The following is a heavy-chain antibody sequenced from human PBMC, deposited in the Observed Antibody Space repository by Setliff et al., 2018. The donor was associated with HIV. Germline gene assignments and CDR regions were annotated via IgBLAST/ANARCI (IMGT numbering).Heavy chain of an antibody. CDR1: GFTFSSYE. V-gene: IGHV3-48*03. D-gene: IGHD6-6*01. J-gene: IGHJ4*02. CDR3: ARDTGQLVYYFDS. CDR2: ISSSGSTT. Sequence: GGSLRLSCAASGFTFSSYEMNWVRQAPGKGLEWVSYISSSGSTTYYADSVKGRFTISRDNTKNSLYLQMNSLRAEDTAVYFCARDTGQLVYYFDSWGQGTLVTVSS.